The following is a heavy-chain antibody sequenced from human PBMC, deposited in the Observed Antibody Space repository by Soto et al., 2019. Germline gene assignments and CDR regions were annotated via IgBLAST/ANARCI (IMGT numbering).Heavy chain of an antibody. D-gene: IGHD3-22*01. V-gene: IGHV4-39*01. Sequence: QLQLQESGPGLVKPSETLSLTCTVSGGSISSSSYYWGWIRQPPGKGLEWIGSIYYSGSTYYNPSLKSRXIICVXXSKNQFSLKLSSVTAADTAVYYCARYYDSSDPKGYWGQGTLVTVSS. CDR1: GGSISSSSYY. CDR2: IYYSGST. CDR3: ARYYDSSDPKGY. J-gene: IGHJ4*02.